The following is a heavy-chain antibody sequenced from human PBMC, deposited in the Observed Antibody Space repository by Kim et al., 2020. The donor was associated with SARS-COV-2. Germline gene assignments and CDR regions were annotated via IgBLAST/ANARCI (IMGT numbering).Heavy chain of an antibody. J-gene: IGHJ6*02. CDR3: ARDRLESDWLSRYYYYYGMDV. CDR1: GFTFSSYG. Sequence: GGSLRLSCAASGFTFSSYGMHWVRQAPGKGLEWVAVIWYDGSNKYYADSVKGRFTISRDNAKNTLYLQMNSLRAEDTAVYYCARDRLESDWLSRYYYYYGMDVWGQRATGTVSS. V-gene: IGHV3-33*01. D-gene: IGHD3-9*01. CDR2: IWYDGSNK.